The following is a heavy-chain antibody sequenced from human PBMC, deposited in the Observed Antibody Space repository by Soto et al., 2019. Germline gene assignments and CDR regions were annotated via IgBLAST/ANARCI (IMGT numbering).Heavy chain of an antibody. CDR2: INHSGRT. V-gene: IGHV4-34*01. J-gene: IGHJ4*02. D-gene: IGHD3-3*01. CDR3: ARGRKYYDFWSGYSHPRYYFNY. CDR1: GGSFSGYC. Sequence: PSETLSLTCAVYGGSFSGYCWSLIRQPPGKGLEWIGEINHSGRTNYNPSLKSRVTISVDTSKSQFSLKLSSVTAADTAVYYCARGRKYYDFWSGYSHPRYYFNYWGQGTLVTVSS.